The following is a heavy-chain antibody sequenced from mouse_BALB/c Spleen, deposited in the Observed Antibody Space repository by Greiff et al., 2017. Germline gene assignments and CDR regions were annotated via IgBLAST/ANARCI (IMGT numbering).Heavy chain of an antibody. J-gene: IGHJ3*01. D-gene: IGHD1-1*01. CDR3: NANYGSSVPAWFAY. Sequence: EVKLVESGAELVRSGASVKLSCTASGFNIKDYYMHWVKQRPEQGLEWIGWIDPENGDTEYAPKFQGKATMTADTSSNTAYLQLSSLTSEDTAVYYCNANYGSSVPAWFAYWGQGTLVTVSA. CDR1: GFNIKDYY. V-gene: IGHV14-4*02. CDR2: IDPENGDT.